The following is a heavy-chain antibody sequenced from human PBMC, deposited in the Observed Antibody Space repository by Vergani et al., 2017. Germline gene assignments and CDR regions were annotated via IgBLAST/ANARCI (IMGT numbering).Heavy chain of an antibody. CDR3: ARGNYYGSGTYVDP. CDR1: GDSMRSSNW. J-gene: IGHJ5*02. Sequence: VQLQESGPGLVKPLETLSLTCTVTGDSMRSSNWWTWVRQSPGKGLEWVSHIYSGDETYYADSVKGRVTISRDTSKNTLHLQINNLRVEDTAVYYCARGNYYGSGTYVDPWGQGTLVTVSS. D-gene: IGHD3-10*01. V-gene: IGHV3-66*02. CDR2: IYSGDET.